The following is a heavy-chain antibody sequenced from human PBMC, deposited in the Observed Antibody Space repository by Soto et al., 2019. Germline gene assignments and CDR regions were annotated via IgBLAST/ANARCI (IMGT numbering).Heavy chain of an antibody. V-gene: IGHV4-30-4*01. CDR3: ARQSAAGIYYYYYYGMDV. D-gene: IGHD6-13*01. CDR1: GGSISSGDYY. Sequence: SETLSLTCTISGGSISSGDYYWTWIRQPPGKGLEWIGYIYYSGSTYYNPSLKSRVTISVDTSKNQFSLKLSSVTAADTAVYYCARQSAAGIYYYYYYGMDVWGQGTTVT. CDR2: IYYSGST. J-gene: IGHJ6*02.